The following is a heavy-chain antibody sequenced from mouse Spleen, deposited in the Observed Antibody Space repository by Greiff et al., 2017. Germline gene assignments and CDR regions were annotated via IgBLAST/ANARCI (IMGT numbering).Heavy chain of an antibody. CDR1: GYSFTGYY. CDR3: ARSHYYDGSPYYFDY. J-gene: IGHJ2*01. D-gene: IGHD1-1*01. Sequence: EVQLQESGPELVKPGASVKISCKASGYSFTGYYMNWVKQSPEKSLEWIGEINPSTGGTTYNQKFKAKATLTVDKSSSTAYMQLKSLTSEDSAVYYCARSHYYDGSPYYFDYWGQGTTLTVSS. CDR2: INPSTGGT. V-gene: IGHV1-42*01.